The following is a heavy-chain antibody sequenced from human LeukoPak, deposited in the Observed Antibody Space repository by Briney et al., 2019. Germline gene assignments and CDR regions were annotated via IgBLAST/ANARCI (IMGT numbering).Heavy chain of an antibody. Sequence: SETLSLTCTVSGGSIRSYYWSRVRQPPGEGLEWIGYIYYSGSTKYNPSLESRVSISVDTSRNEFSLKLTSVTAADTAIYYCACYSAPGGWGVFDYWGRGTLVTVSS. D-gene: IGHD1-26*01. CDR1: GGSIRSYY. V-gene: IGHV4-59*08. J-gene: IGHJ4*02. CDR3: ACYSAPGGWGVFDY. CDR2: IYYSGST.